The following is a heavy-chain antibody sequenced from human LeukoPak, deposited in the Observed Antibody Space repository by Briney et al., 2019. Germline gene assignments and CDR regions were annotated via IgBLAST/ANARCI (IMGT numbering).Heavy chain of an antibody. CDR2: INHSGRT. CDR1: GGSFSAHY. Sequence: SETLSLTCAVYGGSFSAHYWSWIRQPPGKGLEWIGEINHSGRTNYTASLKSRVTISVDTSKNQFSLKMSYVTAADTAVYYCARSPRYSGYDYGSDYWGRGILVTVSS. D-gene: IGHD5-12*01. CDR3: ARSPRYSGYDYGSDY. J-gene: IGHJ4*02. V-gene: IGHV4-34*01.